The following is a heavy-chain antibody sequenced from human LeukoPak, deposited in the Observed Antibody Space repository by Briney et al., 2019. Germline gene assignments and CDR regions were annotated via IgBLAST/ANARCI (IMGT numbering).Heavy chain of an antibody. Sequence: SVKVSCKASGGTFSSYAISWVRQAPGQGLEWMGGIIPIFGTANYAQKFQGRVTITTDESTSTAYMELNSLRSEDTAVYYCARFDVYYYYYMDVWGKGTTVTVSS. CDR1: GGTFSSYA. CDR2: IIPIFGTA. D-gene: IGHD3-10*01. J-gene: IGHJ6*03. CDR3: ARFDVYYYYYMDV. V-gene: IGHV1-69*05.